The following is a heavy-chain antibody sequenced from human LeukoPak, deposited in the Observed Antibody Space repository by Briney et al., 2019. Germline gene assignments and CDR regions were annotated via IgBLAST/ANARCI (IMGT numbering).Heavy chain of an antibody. CDR3: AKRLSYNFDY. Sequence: GGSLRLSCAASGFTFSSYAMSWVRQAPGKGLEWVSAIGSGGNTYYADSVKGRFTISRDNSKNTLYLQMNSLRAEDTAVYYCAKRLSYNFDYWGQGTLVTVSS. CDR1: GFTFSSYA. J-gene: IGHJ4*02. V-gene: IGHV3-23*01. D-gene: IGHD2-2*01. CDR2: IGSGGNT.